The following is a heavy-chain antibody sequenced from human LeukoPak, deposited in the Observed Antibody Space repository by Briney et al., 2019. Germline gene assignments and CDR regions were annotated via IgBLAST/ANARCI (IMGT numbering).Heavy chain of an antibody. CDR2: INHSGST. J-gene: IGHJ4*02. D-gene: IGHD6-19*01. CDR1: GGSFSGYY. CDR3: AAVAGTVDY. Sequence: SETLSLTCAVYGGSFSGYYWSWIRQPPGKGLEWIGEINHSGSTNYNPSLKSRVTISVDTSKNQFSLKLSSVTAADTAVYYCAAVAGTVDYWGQGTLVTVSS. V-gene: IGHV4-34*01.